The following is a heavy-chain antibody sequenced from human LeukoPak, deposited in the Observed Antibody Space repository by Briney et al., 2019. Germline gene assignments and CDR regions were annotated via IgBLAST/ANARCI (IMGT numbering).Heavy chain of an antibody. CDR3: ARERYCSSTSCYAALFDY. CDR1: GFTFSSYE. Sequence: PGRSLRLSCAASGFTFSSYEMNWVRQAPGKGLEWVSYISSSGSTIYYADSVKGRFTISRDNAKNSLYLQMNSLRAEDTAVYYCARERYCSSTSCYAALFDYWGQGTLVTVSS. V-gene: IGHV3-48*03. CDR2: ISSSGSTI. D-gene: IGHD2-2*01. J-gene: IGHJ4*02.